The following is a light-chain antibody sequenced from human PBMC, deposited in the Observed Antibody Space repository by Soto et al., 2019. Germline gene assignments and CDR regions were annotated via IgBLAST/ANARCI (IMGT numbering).Light chain of an antibody. CDR1: QSISSW. CDR3: QQYHNSPYT. Sequence: DIQMTQSPPTLSASVGDRVTITCRASQSISSWLAWYQQKPGKAPKPLIYKASSLESGVPSRFSGSRSGTEFTLTISSLQPDDFASYYCQQYHNSPYTFGQGTKLEIK. V-gene: IGKV1-5*03. J-gene: IGKJ2*01. CDR2: KAS.